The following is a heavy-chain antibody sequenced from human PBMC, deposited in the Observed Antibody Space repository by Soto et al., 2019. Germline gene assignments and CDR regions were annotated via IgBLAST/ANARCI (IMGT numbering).Heavy chain of an antibody. V-gene: IGHV3-13*04. Sequence: EVQLVESGGGLVQPGGSLRLSCAASGFTFSSYDMHWVRQATGKGLEWVSAIGTAGDTYYPGSVKGRFTISRENAKNSLYLQMNSLRAGDTAVYYCARASLAWTLDPWGQGTLVTVSS. CDR2: IGTAGDT. CDR1: GFTFSSYD. D-gene: IGHD3-3*01. CDR3: ARASLAWTLDP. J-gene: IGHJ5*02.